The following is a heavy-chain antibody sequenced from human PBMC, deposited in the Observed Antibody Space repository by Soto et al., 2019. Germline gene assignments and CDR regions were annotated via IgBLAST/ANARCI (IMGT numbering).Heavy chain of an antibody. CDR1: GFTFSSYG. J-gene: IGHJ4*02. CDR3: ARASLDPAMGNCDY. D-gene: IGHD5-18*01. Sequence: QVQLVESGGGVVQPGRSLRLSCAASGFTFSSYGMHWVRQAPGKGLEWVAVIWYDGSNKYYADSVKGRFTISRDNSKNTLYLQMNRLRAEDTAVYYCARASLDPAMGNCDYWGQGTLVTVSS. CDR2: IWYDGSNK. V-gene: IGHV3-33*01.